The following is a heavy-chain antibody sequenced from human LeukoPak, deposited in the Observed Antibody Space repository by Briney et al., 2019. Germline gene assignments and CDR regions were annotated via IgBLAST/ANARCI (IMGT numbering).Heavy chain of an antibody. V-gene: IGHV3-21*01. CDR2: ISSSSYI. CDR3: ARILKYCSSTSCQLDY. CDR1: GFTFSSYS. D-gene: IGHD2-2*01. Sequence: GSLRLSCAASGFTFSSYSMNWVRQAPGKGLEWVSSISSSSYIYYADSVKGRFTISRDNAKNSLYLQMNSLRAEDTAVYYCARILKYCSSTSCQLDYWGQGTLVTVSS. J-gene: IGHJ4*02.